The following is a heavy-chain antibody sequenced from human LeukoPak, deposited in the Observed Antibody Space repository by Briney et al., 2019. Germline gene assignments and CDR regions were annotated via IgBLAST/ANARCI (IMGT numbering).Heavy chain of an antibody. V-gene: IGHV4-59*11. D-gene: IGHD3-22*01. CDR2: IYYSGST. Sequence: SETLSLTCTVSGGSISSHYWGWIRQPPGKGLEWIGYIYYSGSTNYNPSLKSRVTISVDTSKNQFSLKLSSVTAADTAVYYCARTFYDSSGYYPLYYFDYWGQGTLVTVSS. CDR3: ARTFYDSSGYYPLYYFDY. CDR1: GGSISSHY. J-gene: IGHJ4*02.